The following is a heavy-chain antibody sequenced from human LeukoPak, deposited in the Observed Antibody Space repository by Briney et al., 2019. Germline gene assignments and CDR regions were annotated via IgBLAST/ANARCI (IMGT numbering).Heavy chain of an antibody. J-gene: IGHJ6*03. V-gene: IGHV1-69*06. D-gene: IGHD2-15*01. CDR3: ARDLVAARTYYYYMDV. Sequence: SVKVSCKASGGTFSSYAISWVRQAPGQGLEWMGGIIPIFGTANYAQKFQGRVTITADKSTSTAYMELSSLRSEDTAVYYCARDLVAARTYYYYMDVWGKGTTVTVSS. CDR2: IIPIFGTA. CDR1: GGTFSSYA.